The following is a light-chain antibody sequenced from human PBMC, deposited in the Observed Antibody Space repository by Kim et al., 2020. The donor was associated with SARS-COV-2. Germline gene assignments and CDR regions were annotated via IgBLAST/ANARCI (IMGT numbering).Light chain of an antibody. CDR3: AAWDDSLSGRL. V-gene: IGLV1-44*01. CDR1: TSNIGTNT. J-gene: IGLJ2*01. Sequence: GQWVTISCSGTTSNIGTNTVNWYQYLPGEAPKLIIYGSRQRPSGVPDRFSGSHSGTSASLAISGLQSEDEADYYCAAWDDSLSGRLFGGGTQLTVL. CDR2: GSR.